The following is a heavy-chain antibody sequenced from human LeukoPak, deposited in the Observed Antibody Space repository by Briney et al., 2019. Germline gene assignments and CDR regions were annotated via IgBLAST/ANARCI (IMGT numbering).Heavy chain of an antibody. CDR2: IIPIFGTA. J-gene: IGHJ6*03. V-gene: IGHV1-69*05. CDR3: ARAPLVAAAGTAYYYYYMDV. Sequence: GSSVKVSCKASGGTFSSYAISWVRQAPGQGLEWMGGIIPIFGTANYAQKFQGRDTITTDESTSTAYMELSSLRSEDTAVYYRARAPLVAAAGTAYYYYYMDVWGKGTTVTVSS. CDR1: GGTFSSYA. D-gene: IGHD6-13*01.